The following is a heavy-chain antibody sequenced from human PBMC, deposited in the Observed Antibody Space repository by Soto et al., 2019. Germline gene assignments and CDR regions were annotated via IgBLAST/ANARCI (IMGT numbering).Heavy chain of an antibody. J-gene: IGHJ5*02. D-gene: IGHD6-19*01. CDR3: ARGHWRSSGGYLRGGFDP. CDR2: INHSGST. V-gene: IGHV4-34*01. CDR1: GGSFSGYY. Sequence: QVQLQQWGAGLLKPSETLSLTCAVYGGSFSGYYWSWIRQPPGKGLEWIGEINHSGSTNYNPSLTSRVTISVDTSKNQFALKLRSVAAEDTAVYSCARGHWRSSGGYLRGGFDPWGQGTLVTVSS.